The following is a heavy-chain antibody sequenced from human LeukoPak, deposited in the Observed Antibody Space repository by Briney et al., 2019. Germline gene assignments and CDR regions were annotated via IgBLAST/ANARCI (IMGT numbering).Heavy chain of an antibody. CDR3: AKDDAWLRFGE. Sequence: PGGSLRLSCAASGLTFADYTMHWVRQAPGKGLEWVSGISPSGDITYYADSVKGRFTISRDNSKNTLYLEVISLTAEDTAVYYCAKDDAWLRFGEWSQGTLVTVSS. CDR1: GLTFADYT. J-gene: IGHJ4*02. D-gene: IGHD3-10*01. V-gene: IGHV3-23*01. CDR2: ISPSGDIT.